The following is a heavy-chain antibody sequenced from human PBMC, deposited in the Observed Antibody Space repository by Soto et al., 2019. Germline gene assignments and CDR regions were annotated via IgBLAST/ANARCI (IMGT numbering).Heavy chain of an antibody. CDR1: GFTFSTYA. D-gene: IGHD6-19*01. CDR3: ATERSSGWSFDH. CDR2: ISGSGDST. V-gene: IGHV3-23*01. J-gene: IGHJ4*02. Sequence: EVQLLESGGGLVQHGGSLRLSCAASGFTFSTYAMNWVRQAPGKGLEWVSGISGSGDSTYYADSVKGRFTVSRDNSKNTLYLQMNSLRAEDTAVFYCATERSSGWSFDHWGQGTLVTVSS.